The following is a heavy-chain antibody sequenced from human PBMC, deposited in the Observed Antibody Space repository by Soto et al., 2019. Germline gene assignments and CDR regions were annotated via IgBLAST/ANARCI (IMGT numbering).Heavy chain of an antibody. CDR1: GFSFSKYS. J-gene: IGHJ4*02. CDR2: INDRSNYI. Sequence: PGGSLRLSCAASGFSFSKYSMNWVRQAPGKGLEWVSSINDRSNYIYYADSVKGRFTISRDNSKNTLYLQMNSLRAEDTAVYYCARDQKYNWNQNFDYWGQGTLVTVSS. V-gene: IGHV3-21*01. D-gene: IGHD1-20*01. CDR3: ARDQKYNWNQNFDY.